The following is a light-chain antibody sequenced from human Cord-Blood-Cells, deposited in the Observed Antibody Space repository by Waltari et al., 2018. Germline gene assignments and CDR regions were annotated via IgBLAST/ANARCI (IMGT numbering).Light chain of an antibody. CDR3: CSYAGSSNVV. CDR2: EGS. CDR1: SSDLGSYNL. V-gene: IGLV2-23*01. Sequence: QSALTQPASVSGSPGQSITISCTGTSSDLGSYNLFSWYQQHPGKAPKLMIYEGSKRPSGVSNRFSGSKSGNTASLTISGLQAEDEADYYCCSYAGSSNVVFGGGTKLTVL. J-gene: IGLJ2*01.